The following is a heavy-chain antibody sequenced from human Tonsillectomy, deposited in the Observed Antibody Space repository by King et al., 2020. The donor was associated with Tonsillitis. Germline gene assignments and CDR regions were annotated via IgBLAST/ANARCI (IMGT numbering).Heavy chain of an antibody. Sequence: VQLVEAGGDLVQPGGALRLSLAAPGFRVRSYAMKWVRQAPRKGGGWGSGISGSGGRVHHADAVKGRFTISRDNSKNTLYLQMSSLGAEDTAVYYCAKATWIVIVPVASMDSWGQGTLVTVSS. D-gene: IGHD2-2*01. CDR1: GFRVRSYA. V-gene: IGHV3-23*04. CDR2: ISGSGGRV. CDR3: AKATWIVIVPVASMDS. J-gene: IGHJ4*02.